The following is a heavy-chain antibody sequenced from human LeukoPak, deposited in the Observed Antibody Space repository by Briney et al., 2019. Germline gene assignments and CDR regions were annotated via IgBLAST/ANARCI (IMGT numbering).Heavy chain of an antibody. V-gene: IGHV4-61*01. CDR2: IYYSGST. J-gene: IGHJ4*02. D-gene: IGHD5-18*01. CDR1: GGSVSSGSYY. Sequence: SETLSLTCTVSGGSVSSGSYYWSWIRQPPGKGLEWIGYIYYSGSTNYNPSLKSRVTISVDTSKNQFSLKLSSVTAAYTAVYYCARTRQTAMANLDYCGQGTQVTVCS. CDR3: ARTRQTAMANLDY.